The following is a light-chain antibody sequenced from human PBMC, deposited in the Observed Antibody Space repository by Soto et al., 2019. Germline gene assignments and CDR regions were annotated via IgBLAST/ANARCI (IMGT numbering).Light chain of an antibody. CDR3: HQYRSSPQT. CDR1: QSVSSNY. Sequence: DIVLTQSPGTLSLSPGERATLSCRASQSVSSNYVVWYQQKPGQAPRLLVYGASGRATGIPDRFSGSGSGTVFGLTISRLEPEDSAMYYCHQYRSSPQTFGQATKVE. CDR2: GAS. V-gene: IGKV3-20*01. J-gene: IGKJ1*01.